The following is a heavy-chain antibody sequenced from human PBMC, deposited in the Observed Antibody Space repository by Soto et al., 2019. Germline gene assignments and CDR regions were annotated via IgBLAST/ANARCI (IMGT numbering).Heavy chain of an antibody. CDR3: AKGVRQWLVTSAFNC. CDR2: VSHDGRNT. Sequence: VQLVESGGGVVQPGRSLRLSCAASGFTFSDYAMHWVRQAPGKGLEWVAVVSHDGRNTHYADSVKGRFTISRASSKNTVSLEVPSPRAEDTAVYYCAKGVRQWLVTSAFNCWGEGALVTVSS. J-gene: IGHJ4*02. D-gene: IGHD6-19*01. V-gene: IGHV3-30*18. CDR1: GFTFSDYA.